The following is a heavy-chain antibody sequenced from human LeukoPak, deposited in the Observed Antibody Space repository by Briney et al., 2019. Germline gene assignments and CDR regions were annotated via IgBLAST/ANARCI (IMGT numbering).Heavy chain of an antibody. CDR3: ASAIVVVPAAPWNAFDI. J-gene: IGHJ3*02. D-gene: IGHD2-2*01. CDR1: GFTFSSYG. V-gene: IGHV3-30*02. Sequence: QPGGSLRLSCAASGFTFSSYGMPWVRQAPGKGLEWVAFIRYDGSNKYYADSVKGRFTISRDNSKNTLYLQMNSLRAEDKAVYYCASAIVVVPAAPWNAFDIWGQGTMVTVSS. CDR2: IRYDGSNK.